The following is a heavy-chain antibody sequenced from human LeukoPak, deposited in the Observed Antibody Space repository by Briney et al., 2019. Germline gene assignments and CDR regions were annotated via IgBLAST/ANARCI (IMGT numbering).Heavy chain of an antibody. D-gene: IGHD3-10*01. CDR1: GYSFGSFG. CDR2: ISAYNGDT. V-gene: IGHV1-18*01. Sequence: ASAKVSCKGSGYSFGSFGINWVRQAPGQGLEWMGWISAYNGDTNYAQKFQGRVTMTTDTSTSTAYMDLMSLRSDDTAVYYCARGGYYGSGSFPDYWGQGTLVTVPT. CDR3: ARGGYYGSGSFPDY. J-gene: IGHJ4*02.